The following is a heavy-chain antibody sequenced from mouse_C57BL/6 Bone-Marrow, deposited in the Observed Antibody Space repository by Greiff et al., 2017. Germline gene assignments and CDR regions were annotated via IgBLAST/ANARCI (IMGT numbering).Heavy chain of an antibody. CDR3: ARNYYKDY. V-gene: IGHV5-17*01. CDR2: ISSGSSTI. CDR1: GFTFSDYG. J-gene: IGHJ2*01. D-gene: IGHD1-1*01. Sequence: EVQLVESGGGLVKPGGSLKLSCAASGFTFSDYGMHWVRQAPETGLEWVAYISSGSSTIYYADTVKGRFTISIDNAKTSLFLQMTSLRSADTAMYYCARNYYKDYWGQGTTVTVSS.